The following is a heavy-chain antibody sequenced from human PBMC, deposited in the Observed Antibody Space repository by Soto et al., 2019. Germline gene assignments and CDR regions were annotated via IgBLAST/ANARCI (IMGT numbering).Heavy chain of an antibody. CDR2: ISYDGSNK. CDR3: AKGEQDSVYYYYGMDV. D-gene: IGHD2-15*01. CDR1: GFTFSSYG. J-gene: IGHJ6*02. V-gene: IGHV3-30*18. Sequence: QVQLVESGGGVVQPGRSLRLSCAASGFTFSSYGMHWVRQAPGKGLEWVAVISYDGSNKYYADSVKGRFTISRDNSKNTMYLQMNSLRAEDTAVYYCAKGEQDSVYYYYGMDVWGQGTTVTVSS.